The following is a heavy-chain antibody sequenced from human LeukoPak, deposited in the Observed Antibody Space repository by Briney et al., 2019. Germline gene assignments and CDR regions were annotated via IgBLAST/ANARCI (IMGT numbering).Heavy chain of an antibody. Sequence: GGSLRLSCAASGFTFDDYAMHGVRQAPGKGLEWVSLISWDGGRTYYADSVEGRFTISRDNSKNSLYLQMSSLRAEDTALYYCAKDKFDGSGSYYFDYWGQGTLVTVPS. D-gene: IGHD3-10*01. CDR3: AKDKFDGSGSYYFDY. V-gene: IGHV3-43D*03. CDR1: GFTFDDYA. CDR2: ISWDGGRT. J-gene: IGHJ4*02.